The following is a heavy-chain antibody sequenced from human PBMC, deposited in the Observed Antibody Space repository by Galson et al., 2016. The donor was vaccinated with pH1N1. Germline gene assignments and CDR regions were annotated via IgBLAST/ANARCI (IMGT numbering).Heavy chain of an antibody. V-gene: IGHV1-2*02. J-gene: IGHJ4*02. CDR2: INPRTGDT. CDR3: ARVLRTTVFDY. Sequence: SVKVSCKASGYTFNGYYVHWVRQAPGQGLEWMGWINPRTGDTSYVQKFQGRVTMTRDTSIGTVYMQLSSLRSDDTAVYYCARVLRTTVFDYWGQGTLVTVSS. D-gene: IGHD4-17*01. CDR1: GYTFNGYY.